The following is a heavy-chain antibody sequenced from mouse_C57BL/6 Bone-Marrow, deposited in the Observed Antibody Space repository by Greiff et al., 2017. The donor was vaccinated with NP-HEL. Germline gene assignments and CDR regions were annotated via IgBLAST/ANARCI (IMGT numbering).Heavy chain of an antibody. CDR2: IWSDGST. J-gene: IGHJ4*01. V-gene: IGHV2-6-1*01. Sequence: VKLVESGPGLVAPSQSLSITCTVSGFSLTSYGVHWVRQPPGKGLEWLVVIWSDGSTTYNSALKSRLSISKDNSKSQVFLKMNSLQTDDTAMYYCARHQGVAPSWYAMDYWGQGTSVTVSS. D-gene: IGHD1-1*01. CDR1: GFSLTSYG. CDR3: ARHQGVAPSWYAMDY.